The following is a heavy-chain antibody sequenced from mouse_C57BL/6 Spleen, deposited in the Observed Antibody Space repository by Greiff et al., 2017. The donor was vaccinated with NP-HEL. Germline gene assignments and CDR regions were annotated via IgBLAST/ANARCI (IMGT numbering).Heavy chain of an antibody. V-gene: IGHV1-82*01. CDR2: IYPGDGDT. CDR3: ASPYYYGSSYLDY. Sequence: QVQLQQPGAELVKPGASVKLSCKASGYTFTSYWMHWVKQRPGKGLEWIGRIYPGDGDTNYNGKFKGKATLTADKSSSTAYMQLSSLTSEDSAVYFCASPYYYGSSYLDYWGQGTTLTVSS. J-gene: IGHJ2*01. CDR1: GYTFTSYW. D-gene: IGHD1-1*01.